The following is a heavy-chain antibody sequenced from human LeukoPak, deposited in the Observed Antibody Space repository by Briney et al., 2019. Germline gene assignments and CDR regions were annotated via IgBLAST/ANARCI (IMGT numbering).Heavy chain of an antibody. CDR3: AREEFLHEIDSSGYFVY. D-gene: IGHD3-22*01. Sequence: SETLSLTCSVSGYSINSGYYWGWIRQPPGKGLDWIGSIYHSGSTYYNPSLKSRVTISVDTSKNQFSLKLTSLTAADTAVYYCAREEFLHEIDSSGYFVYWGQGTLVTVSS. J-gene: IGHJ4*02. CDR2: IYHSGST. V-gene: IGHV4-38-2*02. CDR1: GYSINSGYY.